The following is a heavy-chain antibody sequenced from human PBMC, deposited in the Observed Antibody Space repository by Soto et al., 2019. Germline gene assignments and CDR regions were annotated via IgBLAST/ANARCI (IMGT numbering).Heavy chain of an antibody. V-gene: IGHV3-30*18. CDR3: AKKGSPSGDHSNWYFDL. D-gene: IGHD7-27*01. Sequence: GGSLRLSCAASGFTFSDYAMHWVRQAPGKGLEWVAVVSHDGRNTHYADSMKGRFTISRDSSKNTLYLQMDSLSADDTAVYFCAKKGSPSGDHSNWYFDLWGRGTLVTVSS. J-gene: IGHJ2*01. CDR2: VSHDGRNT. CDR1: GFTFSDYA.